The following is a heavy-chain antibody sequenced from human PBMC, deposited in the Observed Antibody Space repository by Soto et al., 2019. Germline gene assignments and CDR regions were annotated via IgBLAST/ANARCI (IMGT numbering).Heavy chain of an antibody. CDR2: IYYSGST. CDR1: GGSISSSSYY. V-gene: IGHV4-39*01. Sequence: SETLSLTCTVSGGSISSSSYYWGWIRQPPGKGLEWIGSIYYSGSTYYNPSLKSRVTISVDTSKNQFSLKLSSVTAADTAVYYCARHVTNYYDSSGQNWFDPWGQGTLVTVSS. J-gene: IGHJ5*02. D-gene: IGHD3-22*01. CDR3: ARHVTNYYDSSGQNWFDP.